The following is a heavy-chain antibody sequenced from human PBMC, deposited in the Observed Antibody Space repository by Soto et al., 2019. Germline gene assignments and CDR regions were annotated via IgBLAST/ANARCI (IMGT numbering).Heavy chain of an antibody. CDR2: ISTYNGDT. CDR1: GYTFTRSG. J-gene: IGHJ5*02. Sequence: ASVKVSCKASGYTFTRSGISWVRQAPGQGLEWMGWISTYNGDTNYAQTFQGRVTMTTDTSTSTVYMEVRSLRSDDTAVYYCARDEPYSSSLGKPWAQRTLVTVSS. V-gene: IGHV1-18*01. D-gene: IGHD6-13*01. CDR3: ARDEPYSSSLGKP.